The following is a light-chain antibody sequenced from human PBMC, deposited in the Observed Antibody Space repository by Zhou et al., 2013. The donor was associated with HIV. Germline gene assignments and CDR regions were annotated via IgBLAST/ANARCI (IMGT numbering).Light chain of an antibody. CDR1: QSVRSS. CDR3: QQRYRWPIT. CDR2: DAS. V-gene: IGKV3-11*01. J-gene: IGKJ5*01. Sequence: ETVMTQSPATLSVSPGEGATLSCRASQSVRSSLAWYQQKPGQAPRLLIYDASNRATDIPARFSGSGSGTDFALTIISLEPEDVAVYYCQQRYRWPITFGQGTRLEIK.